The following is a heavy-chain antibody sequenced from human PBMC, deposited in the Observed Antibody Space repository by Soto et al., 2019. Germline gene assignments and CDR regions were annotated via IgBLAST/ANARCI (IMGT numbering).Heavy chain of an antibody. Sequence: EVQLVESGGGLVKPGGSLRRSCAASGFTFSNAWMNWFRQAPGKGLEWVGRLKSKNDGGTTDYAAPVKGSFTISRDDSKNTLYLQMNSLKTEDTAVYYCTALTSYYDSSGYYNDYWGQGTLVTVSS. CDR1: GFTFSNAW. CDR3: TALTSYYDSSGYYNDY. J-gene: IGHJ4*02. V-gene: IGHV3-15*07. CDR2: LKSKNDGGTT. D-gene: IGHD3-22*01.